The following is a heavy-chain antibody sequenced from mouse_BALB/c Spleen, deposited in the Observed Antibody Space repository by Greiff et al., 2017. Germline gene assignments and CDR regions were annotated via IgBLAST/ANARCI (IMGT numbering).Heavy chain of an antibody. CDR1: GFTIKAPY. Sequence: SGAGLVRPGASVSCSCTASGFTIKAPYLHWVKQRPEQGLEWIGRIDPANGNTKYDPKFQGRATITADTSSNTAYLQLSSLTSEDTAVYYCARYEDAMDYWGQGTSVTVSS. CDR2: IDPANGNT. D-gene: IGHD2-14*01. J-gene: IGHJ4*01. V-gene: IGHV14-3*02. CDR3: ARYEDAMDY.